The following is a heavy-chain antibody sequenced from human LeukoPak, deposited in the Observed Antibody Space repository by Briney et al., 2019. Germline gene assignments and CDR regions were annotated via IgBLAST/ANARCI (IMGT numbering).Heavy chain of an antibody. Sequence: ASVKVSCKASGYTFTSYAMNWVRQAPGQGLEWMGWINTNTGNPMYAQGFTGRFVFSLDTSVSTAYLQISGLKAEDTAVYYCARVVRGSSGYRYYFDYWGQGTLVTVSS. CDR1: GYTFTSYA. V-gene: IGHV7-4-1*02. CDR2: INTNTGNP. CDR3: ARVVRGSSGYRYYFDY. D-gene: IGHD3-22*01. J-gene: IGHJ4*02.